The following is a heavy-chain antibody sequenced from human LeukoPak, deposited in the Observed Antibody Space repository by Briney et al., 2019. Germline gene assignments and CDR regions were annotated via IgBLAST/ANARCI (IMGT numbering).Heavy chain of an antibody. J-gene: IGHJ1*01. CDR2: IYDSGST. Sequence: SETLSLTCTVSGVSISSFYWSWIRQPPGRGLEWIGYIYDSGSTNYNPSLKSRVTISVDTSKNQFSLKLSSVTAADTAVYYCARVKKWYFQHWGQGTLVTVSS. CDR3: ARVKKWYFQH. D-gene: IGHD1-26*01. V-gene: IGHV4-59*01. CDR1: GVSISSFY.